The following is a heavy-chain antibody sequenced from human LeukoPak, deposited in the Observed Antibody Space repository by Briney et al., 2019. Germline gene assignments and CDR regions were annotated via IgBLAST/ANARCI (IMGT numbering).Heavy chain of an antibody. V-gene: IGHV1-24*01. D-gene: IGHD5-18*01. CDR1: GYTLTELS. J-gene: IGHJ4*02. CDR3: ARGTNGYSYGYDPFDY. CDR2: FDPEDGET. Sequence: ASVKVSCKVSGYTLTELSMHWVRQAPGKGLEWMGGFDPEDGETIYAQKFQGKVTMTEDTSTDTAYMELSSLRSEDTAVYYCARGTNGYSYGYDPFDYWGQGTLVTVSS.